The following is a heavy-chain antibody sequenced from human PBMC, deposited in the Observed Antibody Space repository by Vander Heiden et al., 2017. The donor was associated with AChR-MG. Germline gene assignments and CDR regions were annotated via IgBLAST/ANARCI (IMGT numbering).Heavy chain of an antibody. Sequence: QVQLQQWGAGLLQPSETLSLTCAVYGGSFSGYYWSWIRQPPGKGLEWIGEINHSGSTNYNPSLKSRVTISVDTSKNQFSLKLSSVTAADTAVYYCAGKEEAVAGHFDYWGQGTLVTVSS. CDR2: INHSGST. CDR3: AGKEEAVAGHFDY. CDR1: GGSFSGYY. D-gene: IGHD6-19*01. V-gene: IGHV4-34*01. J-gene: IGHJ4*02.